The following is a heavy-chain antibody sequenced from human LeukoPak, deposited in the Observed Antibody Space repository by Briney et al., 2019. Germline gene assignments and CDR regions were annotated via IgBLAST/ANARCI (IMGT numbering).Heavy chain of an antibody. CDR2: IIPIFGTA. D-gene: IGHD3-16*01. CDR1: GGTFSSYA. V-gene: IGHV1-69*13. J-gene: IGHJ6*02. CDR3: ATRSGEGYYGMDV. Sequence: SVKVSCKASGGTFSSYAISWVRQAPGQGLEWMGGIIPIFGTANYTQKFQGRVTITADESTSTAYMELSSLRSEDTAVYYCATRSGEGYYGMDVWGQGTTVTVSS.